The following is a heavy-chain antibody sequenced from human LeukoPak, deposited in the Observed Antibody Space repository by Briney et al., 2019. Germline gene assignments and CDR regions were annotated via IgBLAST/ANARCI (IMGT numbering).Heavy chain of an antibody. CDR2: ISAYNGNT. D-gene: IGHD3-3*01. CDR3: ARDLAGRDYDFWSGYYKAFDY. CDR1: GYTFTSYG. Sequence: ASVKVSCKASGYTFTSYGISWVRQAPGQGLEWMGWISAYNGNTNYAQKLQGRVTMTTDTSTSTAYMELRSLRSDDTAVYYCARDLAGRDYDFWSGYYKAFDYWGQGTLVTVSS. J-gene: IGHJ4*02. V-gene: IGHV1-18*01.